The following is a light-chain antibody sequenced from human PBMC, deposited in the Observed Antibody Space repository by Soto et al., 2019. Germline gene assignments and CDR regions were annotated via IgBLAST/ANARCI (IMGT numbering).Light chain of an antibody. CDR3: QSYTNNMGSL. V-gene: IGLV1-40*01. Sequence: QSVLTQPPSVSGAPGQMVTISCTGSNSNIGAGTDVHWYQQRPGSAPRLLIYGNRNRASGVPDRFSGSKSGTSASLAITGLQAEDETDYYCQSYTNNMGSLFGGGTKLTVL. CDR1: NSNIGAGTD. J-gene: IGLJ2*01. CDR2: GNR.